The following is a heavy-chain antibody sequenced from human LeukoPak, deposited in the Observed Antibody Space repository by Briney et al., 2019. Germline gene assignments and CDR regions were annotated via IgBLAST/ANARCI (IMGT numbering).Heavy chain of an antibody. D-gene: IGHD6-19*01. J-gene: IGHJ4*02. CDR2: ISPGGDMR. CDR1: GFTFSDYH. CDR3: ASGRDVTVAGPGGYFDY. V-gene: IGHV3-11*01. Sequence: GGSLRLSCAASGFTFSDYHMNWIRQAPGKGLEWISYISPGGDMRYFADSVKGRFTISRDNARNSLFLQMNSLTAEDTAVYYCASGRDVTVAGPGGYFDYWGQGTLITVSS.